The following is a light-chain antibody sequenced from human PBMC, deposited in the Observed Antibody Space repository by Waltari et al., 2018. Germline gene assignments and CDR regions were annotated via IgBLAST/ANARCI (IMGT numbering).Light chain of an antibody. V-gene: IGLV3-1*01. CDR1: KLGDKY. J-gene: IGLJ2*01. Sequence: SYELTQPPSVSVSPGQTASITCSGDKLGDKYTSWYQQRPGQSPVLGIYQDTKRPSGIPERFSGSNSGNTATLTISGTQTMDEADYYCQAWDSSTAVFGGGTKVTVL. CDR2: QDT. CDR3: QAWDSSTAV.